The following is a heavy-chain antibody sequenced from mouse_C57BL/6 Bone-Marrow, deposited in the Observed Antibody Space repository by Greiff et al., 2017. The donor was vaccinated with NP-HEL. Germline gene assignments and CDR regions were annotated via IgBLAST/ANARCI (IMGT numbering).Heavy chain of an antibody. CDR3: AGLYYNVSSLAY. V-gene: IGHV1-39*01. D-gene: IGHD1-1*01. J-gene: IGHJ3*01. Sequence: VHVQQSGPELVKPGASVKISCKASGYSFTDYNMNWVKQSHGQSLEWIGVINPNYGTTSYNQKFKGKATLTVDQSSSTAYMQLNSLTSEDSAVDYCAGLYYNVSSLAYWGQGTVVTVSA. CDR2: INPNYGTT. CDR1: GYSFTDYN.